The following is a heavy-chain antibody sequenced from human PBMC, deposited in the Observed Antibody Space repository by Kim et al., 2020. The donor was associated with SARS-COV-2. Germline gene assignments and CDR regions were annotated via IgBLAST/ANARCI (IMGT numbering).Heavy chain of an antibody. J-gene: IGHJ3*02. CDR3: AREIVVVPAALDAFDI. CDR1: GFTFSSYW. D-gene: IGHD2-2*01. CDR2: IKQDGSEK. V-gene: IGHV3-7*03. Sequence: GGSLRLSCAASGFTFSSYWMSWVRQAPGKWLEWVANIKQDGSEKYYVDSVKGRFTISRDNAKNSLYLQMNSLRAEDTAVYYCAREIVVVPAALDAFDIWGQGTMVTVSS.